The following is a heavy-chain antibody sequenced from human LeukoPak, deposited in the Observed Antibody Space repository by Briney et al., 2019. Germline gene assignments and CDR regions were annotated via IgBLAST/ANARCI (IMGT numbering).Heavy chain of an antibody. J-gene: IGHJ6*02. V-gene: IGHV1-8*01. D-gene: IGHD1-26*01. CDR2: MNPNSGNT. Sequence: ASVKVSCKASGYTFTSYDINWVRQATGQGLEWMGWMNPNSGNTGYAQKLQGRVTMTRNTSISTAYMELGSLRSEDTAVYYCARVAPLSGSQRYYYYGMDVWGQGTTVTVSS. CDR1: GYTFTSYD. CDR3: ARVAPLSGSQRYYYYGMDV.